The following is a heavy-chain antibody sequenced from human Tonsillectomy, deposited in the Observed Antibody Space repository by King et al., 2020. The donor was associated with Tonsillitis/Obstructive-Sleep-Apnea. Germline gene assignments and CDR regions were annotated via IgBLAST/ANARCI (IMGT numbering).Heavy chain of an antibody. CDR3: ARHVDYTKGYYYCMDV. V-gene: IGHV4-39*01. D-gene: IGHD4-11*01. J-gene: IGHJ6*03. CDR2: IYYDGTT. CDR1: GGSTGSSSYY. Sequence: QLQLQESGPGLVKPSETLSLTCTVSGGSTGSSSYYWGWIRQSPGKGLEWIGSIYYDGTTYYNPSLKSRVTISVDTSKNQFSLRLTSVTAADTAVYYCARHVDYTKGYYYCMDVWGKGTTVTVSS.